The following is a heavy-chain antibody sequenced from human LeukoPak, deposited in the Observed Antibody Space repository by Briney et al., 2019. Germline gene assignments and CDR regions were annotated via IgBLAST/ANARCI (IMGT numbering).Heavy chain of an antibody. CDR3: ARAGGDPYYYYYMDV. V-gene: IGHV3-53*01. J-gene: IGHJ6*03. CDR2: IYSGGST. D-gene: IGHD2-21*01. CDR1: GFTVSSKY. Sequence: GGSLRLSCAASGFTVSSKYMSWVRQAPGKGLEWVSVIYSGGSTYYADSVKGRFTISRDNSRNTLYLQMNSLRAEDTAVYYCARAGGDPYYYYYMDVWGKGTTVTISS.